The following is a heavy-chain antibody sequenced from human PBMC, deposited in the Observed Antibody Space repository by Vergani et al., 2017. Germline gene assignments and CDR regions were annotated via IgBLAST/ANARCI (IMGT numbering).Heavy chain of an antibody. CDR2: ISGSGGST. D-gene: IGHD6-19*01. J-gene: IGHJ4*02. CDR3: AKSRSGWYNDY. CDR1: GFTVSSNY. Sequence: EVQLVESGGGLIQPGGSLRLSCAASGFTVSSNYMSWVRQAPGKGLEWVSAISGSGGSTYYADSVKGRFTISRDNSKNTLYLQMNSLRAEDTAVYYCAKSRSGWYNDYWGQGTLVTVSS. V-gene: IGHV3-23*04.